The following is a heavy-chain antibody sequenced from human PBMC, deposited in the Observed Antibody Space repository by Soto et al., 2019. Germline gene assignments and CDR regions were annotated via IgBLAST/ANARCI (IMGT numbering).Heavy chain of an antibody. CDR3: AREGEICHNFDY. Sequence: VPFLASRCSFRSWAILLVRQAPGQGLEWKGEIIPIFGTTHSAQKFQGRVTITADKPTTTEYRELSTLRTEDTSGEYCAREGEICHNFDYWGQGTLVIVSS. J-gene: IGHJ4*02. D-gene: IGHD2-2*01. CDR1: RCSFRSWA. CDR2: IIPIFGTT. V-gene: IGHV1-69*06.